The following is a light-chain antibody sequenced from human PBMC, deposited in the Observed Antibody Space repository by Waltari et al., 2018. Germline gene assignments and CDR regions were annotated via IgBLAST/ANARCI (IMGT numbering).Light chain of an antibody. CDR1: HDIRDD. J-gene: IGKJ4*01. CDR3: QQYHGLPLT. Sequence: DIQMTQSPSSLSASVGDKVTITCQASHDIRDDLNWYQQKRGKAPKLLIYGASNLETVVSSRFSGGRSGTDFIFSINNVQPEDIGTYYCQQYHGLPLTFGGGTTVEI. CDR2: GAS. V-gene: IGKV1-33*01.